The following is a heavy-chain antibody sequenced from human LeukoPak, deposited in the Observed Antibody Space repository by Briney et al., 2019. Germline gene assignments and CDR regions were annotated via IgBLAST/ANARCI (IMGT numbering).Heavy chain of an antibody. CDR2: IWYDGSNK. Sequence: GGSLILSCAASGFTFSSYGMHWVRQAPGKGLEWVAVIWYDGSNKYYADSVKGRFTISRDNSKNTLYLQMNSLRAEDTAVYYCAAAKITTRAFDIWGQGTMVTVSS. V-gene: IGHV3-33*01. D-gene: IGHD3-16*01. CDR1: GFTFSSYG. J-gene: IGHJ3*02. CDR3: AAAKITTRAFDI.